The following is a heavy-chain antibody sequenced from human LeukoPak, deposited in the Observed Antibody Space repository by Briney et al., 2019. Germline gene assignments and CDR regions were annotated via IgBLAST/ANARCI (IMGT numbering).Heavy chain of an antibody. D-gene: IGHD5-12*01. CDR3: ARLKWLRINWFDP. J-gene: IGHJ5*02. CDR2: IYYSGST. CDR1: GGSISSHY. Sequence: SETLSLTCTVSGGSISSHYWSWTRQPPGKGLEWIGYIYYSGSTNYNPSLKSRVTISVDTSKNQFSLKLSSVTAADTAVYYCARLKWLRINWFDPWGQGTLVTVSS. V-gene: IGHV4-59*08.